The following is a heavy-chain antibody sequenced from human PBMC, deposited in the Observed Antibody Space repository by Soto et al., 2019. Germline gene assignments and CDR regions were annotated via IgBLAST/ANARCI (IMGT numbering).Heavy chain of an antibody. CDR3: ARGSSNYNF. Sequence: EVQLVESGGGLVQPGGSLRLSCAASGFTVSSNYMTWVRQAPGKGLEWVSTIYSDGTTYYADSVKGRFTISRDNSKNTLHLQMNSLRAEDTAVYYCARGSSNYNFWGQGTLVTVSS. CDR1: GFTVSSNY. D-gene: IGHD4-4*01. CDR2: IYSDGTT. J-gene: IGHJ4*02. V-gene: IGHV3-53*01.